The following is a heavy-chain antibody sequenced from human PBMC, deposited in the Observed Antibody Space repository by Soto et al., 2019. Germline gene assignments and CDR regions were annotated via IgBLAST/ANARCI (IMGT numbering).Heavy chain of an antibody. CDR2: IWYDGSNK. J-gene: IGHJ5*02. D-gene: IGHD6-19*01. V-gene: IGHV3-33*01. CDR1: GFTFSSYG. Sequence: QVQLVESGGGVVQPGRSLRLSCAASGFTFSSYGMHWVRQAPGKGLEWVAVIWYDGSNKYYADSVKGRFTISRDNSKNTLYLQMNSLRAEDTAVYYCAREGSIGSGWYGYWFDPWGQGTLVTVSS. CDR3: AREGSIGSGWYGYWFDP.